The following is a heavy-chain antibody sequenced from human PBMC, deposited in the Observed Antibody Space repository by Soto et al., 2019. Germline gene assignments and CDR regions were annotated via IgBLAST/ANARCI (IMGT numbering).Heavy chain of an antibody. Sequence: ASETLSLTCAVYGGSFSGYYWSWIRQPPGKGLEWIGEINHSGSTNYNPSLKSRVTISVDTSKNQFSLKLSSVTAADTAVYYCARGKRRSAGTPLAPPSYYYYYMDVWGKGTTVTVSS. J-gene: IGHJ6*03. V-gene: IGHV4-34*01. CDR2: INHSGST. D-gene: IGHD1-7*01. CDR3: ARGKRRSAGTPLAPPSYYYYYMDV. CDR1: GGSFSGYY.